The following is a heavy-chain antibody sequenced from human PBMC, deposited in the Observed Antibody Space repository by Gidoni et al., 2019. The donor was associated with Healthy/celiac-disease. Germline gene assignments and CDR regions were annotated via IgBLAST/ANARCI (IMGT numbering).Heavy chain of an antibody. CDR2: ISGSGGST. CDR1: GFTFSSDA. Sequence: EVQLLESGGGLVQPGGSLRLSCAAAGFTFSSDAMSWVRQAPGKGLEWVSAISGSGGSTYYADSVKGRFTISRDNSKNTLYLQMNSLRAEDTAVYYCAKDNRGSRKWLVLGGLFDYWGQGTLVTVSS. J-gene: IGHJ4*02. V-gene: IGHV3-23*01. CDR3: AKDNRGSRKWLVLGGLFDY. D-gene: IGHD6-19*01.